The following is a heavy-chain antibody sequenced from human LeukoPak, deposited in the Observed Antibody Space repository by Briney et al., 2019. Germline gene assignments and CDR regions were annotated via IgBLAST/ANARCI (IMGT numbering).Heavy chain of an antibody. CDR3: ARSLAYCGGDCYFDY. D-gene: IGHD2-21*02. J-gene: IGHJ4*02. Sequence: GASVKVSCKASGGTFSSYAISWVRQAPGQGLEWMGGIIPIFGTANYAQKFQGRVTITADESTSTAYTELSSLRSEDTAVYYCARSLAYCGGDCYFDYWGQGTLVTVSS. V-gene: IGHV1-69*01. CDR2: IIPIFGTA. CDR1: GGTFSSYA.